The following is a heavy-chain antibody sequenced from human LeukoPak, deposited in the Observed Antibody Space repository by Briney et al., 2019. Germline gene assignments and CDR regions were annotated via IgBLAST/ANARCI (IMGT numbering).Heavy chain of an antibody. D-gene: IGHD5-12*01. CDR1: GYTFTTYD. Sequence: GASVKVSCKASGYTFTTYDINWVRQATGQGLEWMGWLNPNSGNAGYAQKFQGRVSMTQDTSANIVYMELKSLTSDDTAVYYCVRSGRGTYFYFDWWGQGTRVTVSS. V-gene: IGHV1-8*02. CDR2: LNPNSGNA. CDR3: VRSGRGTYFYFDW. J-gene: IGHJ4*02.